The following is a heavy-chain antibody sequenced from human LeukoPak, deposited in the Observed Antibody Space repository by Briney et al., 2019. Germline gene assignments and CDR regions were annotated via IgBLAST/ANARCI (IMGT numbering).Heavy chain of an antibody. CDR2: ISYDGGTK. CDR1: GFTFSSYG. V-gene: IGHV3-30*18. Sequence: GRSLRLSCAASGFTFSSYGMHWVRQAPGKGLEWAALISYDGGTKYYADSMKGRFTISRDNSKNTLYLQMNSLRVEDTAVYYCAKRPAGTGYFQHWGQGTLVTVSS. CDR3: AKRPAGTGYFQH. D-gene: IGHD6-19*01. J-gene: IGHJ1*01.